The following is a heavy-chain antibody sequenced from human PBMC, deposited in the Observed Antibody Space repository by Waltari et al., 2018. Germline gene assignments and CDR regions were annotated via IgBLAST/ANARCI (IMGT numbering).Heavy chain of an antibody. J-gene: IGHJ4*02. CDR2: ICTSSSYI. CDR1: GFTFSSSN. V-gene: IGHV3-21*01. Sequence: EVHLVESGGGLVKPGGSLRLSCAASGFTFSSSNMKWVRRAPGKGVEWVSSICTSSSYIYYAYSVKGRFTISRDNAKNSLYLQMNSLRAEDTAVYYCARDDSSGYMVAHYWGQGTLVTVSS. D-gene: IGHD3-22*01. CDR3: ARDDSSGYMVAHY.